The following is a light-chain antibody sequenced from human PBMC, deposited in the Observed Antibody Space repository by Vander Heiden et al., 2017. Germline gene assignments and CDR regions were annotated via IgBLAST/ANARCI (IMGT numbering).Light chain of an antibody. CDR1: QSLSSW. Sequence: DIQMTQSPSTLSASVGDRVTITCRASQSLSSWLDWYQQKPGKAPTLLLYDASSLERGGPSRFSGSGCGTEFTLTISSLQPDDFATYYCQQYNSYWTFGQGTKVEIK. CDR2: DAS. J-gene: IGKJ1*01. V-gene: IGKV1-5*01. CDR3: QQYNSYWT.